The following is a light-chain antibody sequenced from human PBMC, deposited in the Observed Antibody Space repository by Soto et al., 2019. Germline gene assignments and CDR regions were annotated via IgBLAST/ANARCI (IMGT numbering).Light chain of an antibody. J-gene: IGKJ4*01. V-gene: IGKV3-20*01. Sequence: IVWTKSPGTLSLSPGDRATLSCRASQSVSANYVAWYQQKPGQAPRLLIYDTSTRAAGNPDRFRGSGSGTDFTLTITRLEADDFAVFDCQQYGSSPPLTFGGGTRVEIQ. CDR1: QSVSANY. CDR2: DTS. CDR3: QQYGSSPPLT.